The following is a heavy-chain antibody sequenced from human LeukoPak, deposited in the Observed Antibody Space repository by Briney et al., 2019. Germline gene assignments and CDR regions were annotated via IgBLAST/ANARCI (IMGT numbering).Heavy chain of an antibody. CDR3: ARGPTHCSGGSCYSGVKAYFQH. D-gene: IGHD2-15*01. V-gene: IGHV4-34*01. CDR2: PNHSGST. J-gene: IGHJ1*01. Sequence: SETLSLTCAVYGGPFSGYYWSWIRQPPGKGLEWIGEPNHSGSTNYNPSLKSRVTISVDTSKNQFSLKLSSVTGADTAVYYCARGPTHCSGGSCYSGVKAYFQHWGQGTLVTAAS. CDR1: GGPFSGYY.